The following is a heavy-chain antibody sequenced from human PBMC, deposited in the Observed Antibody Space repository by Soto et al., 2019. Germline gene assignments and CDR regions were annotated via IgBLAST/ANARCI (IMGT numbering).Heavy chain of an antibody. J-gene: IGHJ5*02. CDR2: LYYGGST. CDR1: VGSINSDDSF. CDR3: ASPLPVGATSWFDP. Sequence: SETLSLTCSVSVGSINSDDSFWGWVRQSPGKGLEWIGSLYYGGSTFFNPSLKSRVTISLDTSKNQFSLRLTSVTAADTAIYYCASPLPVGATSWFDPWGQGTLVTVSS. D-gene: IGHD1-26*01. V-gene: IGHV4-39*01.